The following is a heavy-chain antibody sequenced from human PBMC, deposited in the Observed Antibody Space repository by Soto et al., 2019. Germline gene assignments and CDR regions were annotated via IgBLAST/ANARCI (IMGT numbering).Heavy chain of an antibody. V-gene: IGHV1-2*04. CDR2: INPNSGGT. D-gene: IGHD4-4*01. CDR1: GYGFTGYY. J-gene: IGHJ5*02. Sequence: SLKVSWKGSGYGFTGYYMHWQRQAPGQGLEWMGWINPNSGGTNYAQKFQGWVTMTRDTSISTAYMELSRLRSDDTAVYYCARGVGRDDYSTLNWFDPWGQGTLVTVSS. CDR3: ARGVGRDDYSTLNWFDP.